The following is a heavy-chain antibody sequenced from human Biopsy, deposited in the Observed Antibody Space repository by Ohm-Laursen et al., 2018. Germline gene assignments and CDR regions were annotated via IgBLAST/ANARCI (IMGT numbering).Heavy chain of an antibody. CDR3: ARLYRLDDYWNDDPPDAFDV. CDR2: ISNRGST. V-gene: IGHV4-59*01. CDR1: GGSISSDY. J-gene: IGHJ3*01. Sequence: SETLSLTCTVSGGSISSDYWSWIRQTPGKGLEWIGYISNRGSTNYNPSLRGRVTISVDTSKKQFSLKLTSVTAADTAVFFCARLYRLDDYWNDDPPDAFDVWGQGTMVTVSS. D-gene: IGHD3-3*01.